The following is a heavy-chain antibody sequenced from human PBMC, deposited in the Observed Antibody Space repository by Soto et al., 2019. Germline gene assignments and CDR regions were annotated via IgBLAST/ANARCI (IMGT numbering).Heavy chain of an antibody. Sequence: SETLSLTCTVSGGSISNYYCNWIRQPAGKGLEWIGRIDTSGSTNYNPSLKSRVTMSVDTSKQEFSLKLSSVYYCARVQYSGSYLYYFDYWGQGTLVTVSS. CDR2: IDTSGST. V-gene: IGHV4-4*07. J-gene: IGHJ4*02. CDR3: SYLYYFDY. D-gene: IGHD1-26*01. CDR1: GGSISNYY.